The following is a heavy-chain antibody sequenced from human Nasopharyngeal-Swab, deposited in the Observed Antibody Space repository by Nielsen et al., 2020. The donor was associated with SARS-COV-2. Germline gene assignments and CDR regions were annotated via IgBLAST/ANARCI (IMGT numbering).Heavy chain of an antibody. Sequence: GESLKISCASSEFTFSSYWMSWVRQAPGKGLELVANIQHDGSEKYDVDSVKGRFTISRDNVKNSLYLQINSLRAEDTAVYYCARDSTIAVAGTLLYYYYYDMDVWGKGTTVTVSS. CDR1: EFTFSSYW. CDR2: IQHDGSEK. J-gene: IGHJ6*03. CDR3: ARDSTIAVAGTLLYYYYYDMDV. D-gene: IGHD6-19*01. V-gene: IGHV3-7*01.